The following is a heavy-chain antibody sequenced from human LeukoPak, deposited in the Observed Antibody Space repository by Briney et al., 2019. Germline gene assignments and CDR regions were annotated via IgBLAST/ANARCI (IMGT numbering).Heavy chain of an antibody. CDR1: GFTFSSYG. J-gene: IGHJ5*02. D-gene: IGHD6-19*01. V-gene: IGHV3-30*18. CDR3: AKGPLIAVALSS. Sequence: PGGSLRLSCAASGFTFSSYGMHWVRQAPGKGLEWVAVISYDGSNKYYADSVKGRFTISRDNSKNTLYLQTNSLRAEDTAVYYCAKGPLIAVALSSWGQGTLVTVSS. CDR2: ISYDGSNK.